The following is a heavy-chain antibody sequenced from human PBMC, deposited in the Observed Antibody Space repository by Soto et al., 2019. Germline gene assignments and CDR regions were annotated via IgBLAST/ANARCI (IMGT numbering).Heavy chain of an antibody. J-gene: IGHJ4*02. Sequence: QVQLQESGPGLVKPSQTLSLTCTVSGGSISSGGYYWSWIRQHPGKGLEWIGNIYYSGSTYCNPYHKCRVTIPVDTSKNQFSLKLSSLTAAHTAVYYCARVSVVAATLFHSWGQGTLVPVSS. V-gene: IGHV4-31*03. CDR2: IYYSGST. CDR3: ARVSVVAATLFHS. CDR1: GGSISSGGYY. D-gene: IGHD2-15*01.